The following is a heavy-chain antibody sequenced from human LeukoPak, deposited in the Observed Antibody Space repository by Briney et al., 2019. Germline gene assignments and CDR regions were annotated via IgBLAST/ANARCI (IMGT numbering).Heavy chain of an antibody. J-gene: IGHJ4*02. CDR3: ARGRYTSSPYFDY. CDR2: VIDNGGFT. V-gene: IGHV3-23*01. D-gene: IGHD6-6*01. CDR1: GFTFSSYA. Sequence: GGSLRLSCAASGFTFSSYAITWVRQAPGKGLEWVSTVIDNGGFTYYADSVKGRFTISRDNSKNTLYLQMNSLRADDTAVYYCARGRYTSSPYFDYWGQGALVTVSS.